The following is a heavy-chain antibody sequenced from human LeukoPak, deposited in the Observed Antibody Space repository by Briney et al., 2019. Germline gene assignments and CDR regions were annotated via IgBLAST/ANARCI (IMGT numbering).Heavy chain of an antibody. V-gene: IGHV4-4*07. D-gene: IGHD6-19*01. CDR1: DGSISRDL. J-gene: IGHJ4*02. CDR3: ATAQVSGSAWGFDY. Sequence: PSETLSLTCAVSDGSISRDLWSWIRQPAGKGREWLGRIHTSGTTTYCPSFQSRVTMSMGTSKKQISLRLSSVTAADTAVYYCATAQVSGSAWGFDYWGQGSLVTVSS. CDR2: IHTSGTT.